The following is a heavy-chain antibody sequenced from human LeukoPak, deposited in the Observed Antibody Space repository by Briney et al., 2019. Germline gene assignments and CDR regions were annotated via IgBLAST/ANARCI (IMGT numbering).Heavy chain of an antibody. CDR3: ARGETYLYYYYGMDV. V-gene: IGHV3-7*01. CDR1: GFTFSSYW. J-gene: IGHJ6*02. Sequence: GGSLRLSCAASGFTFSSYWMSWVRQAPGKGLEWVANIKQDGSEKYYVESVKGRFTISRDNAKNSLYLQMNSQRAEDTAVYYCARGETYLYYYYGMDVWGQGTTVTVSS. CDR2: IKQDGSEK.